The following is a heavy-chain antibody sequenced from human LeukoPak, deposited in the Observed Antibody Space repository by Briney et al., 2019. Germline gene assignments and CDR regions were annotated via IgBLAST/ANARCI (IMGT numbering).Heavy chain of an antibody. V-gene: IGHV4-39*01. J-gene: IGHJ4*02. CDR1: GGSIISSTYF. D-gene: IGHD3-22*01. CDR2: IYYSGST. Sequence: PSETLSLTCTVSGGSIISSTYFWGWIRQPPGKGLEWIGNIYYSGSTYYNPSLKSRVTISLDTSKNQFSLKLYSVTAADTAVYYCARLKRVGYFDYWGQGTLVTVSS. CDR3: ARLKRVGYFDY.